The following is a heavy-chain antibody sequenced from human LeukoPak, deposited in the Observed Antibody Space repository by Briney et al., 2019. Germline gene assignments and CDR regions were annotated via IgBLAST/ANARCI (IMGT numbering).Heavy chain of an antibody. D-gene: IGHD2-21*01. V-gene: IGHV3-23*01. CDR3: AKEAFRPALLDF. Sequence: GGSLRLSCAASGFTFSLSAMTWVRQPPGKGLEWVATVSNSGAATYYADSVKGRFSISRDNSKNTVSLEMSNPRTDDTAIYYCAKEAFRPALLDFWGQGSLVTVSS. J-gene: IGHJ4*02. CDR2: VSNSGAAT. CDR1: GFTFSLSA.